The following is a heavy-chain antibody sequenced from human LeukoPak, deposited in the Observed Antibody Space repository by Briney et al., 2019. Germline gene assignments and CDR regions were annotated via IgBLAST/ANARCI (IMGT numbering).Heavy chain of an antibody. J-gene: IGHJ6*03. CDR3: ARGGQESYYYYMDV. Sequence: SETLSLTCSVSGGSISSYYWNWIRQTPGKGLEWIGYIYYSGRTNYNPSLKSRVTISVDTSKNQFSLKLSSVTAADTAVYYCARGGQESYYYYMDVWGKGTTVTVSS. D-gene: IGHD3-10*01. CDR1: GGSISSYY. V-gene: IGHV4-59*01. CDR2: IYYSGRT.